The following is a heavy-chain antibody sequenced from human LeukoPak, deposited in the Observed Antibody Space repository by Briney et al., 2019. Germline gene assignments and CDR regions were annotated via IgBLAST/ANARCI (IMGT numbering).Heavy chain of an antibody. CDR3: ARQAGPPDY. CDR1: GGSISSSSYY. Sequence: SETLSLTCTVSGGSISSSSYYWGWIRQPPGKGLEWIGSIYYSGSAYYNPSLKSRVTISVDTSKNQFSLKLSSVTAADTAVYYCARQAGPPDYWGQGTLVTVSS. V-gene: IGHV4-39*01. D-gene: IGHD6-19*01. CDR2: IYYSGSA. J-gene: IGHJ4*02.